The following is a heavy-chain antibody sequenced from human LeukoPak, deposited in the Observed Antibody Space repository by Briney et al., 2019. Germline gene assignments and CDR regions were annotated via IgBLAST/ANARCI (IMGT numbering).Heavy chain of an antibody. V-gene: IGHV1-69*06. J-gene: IGHJ4*02. CDR3: ARDTGSAVTTEYFDY. D-gene: IGHD4-17*01. CDR1: GGTFSSYA. CDR2: IIPIFGTA. Sequence: GASVKVSCKASGGTFSSYAISWVRQAPGQGLEWMGGIIPIFGTANYAQKFQGRVTITADKSTSTAYMELSSLRSEDTAVYYCARDTGSAVTTEYFDYWGQGTLVAVSS.